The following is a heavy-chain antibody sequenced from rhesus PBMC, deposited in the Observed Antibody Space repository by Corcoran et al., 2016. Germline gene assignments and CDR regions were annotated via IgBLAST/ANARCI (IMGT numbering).Heavy chain of an antibody. V-gene: IGHV4-160*01. Sequence: QVQLQESGPGLVKPSETLSLTCAVSGGSISSNYWSWIRQAPGKGLEYIGRIYGSGGSTDYNPSLKSRFTISTDTSKNQFSLKLSSVTAADTAVYFWARDSSAWRKKYYFDYWGQGVLVTVSS. D-gene: IGHD6-31*01. CDR3: ARDSSAWRKKYYFDY. CDR2: IYGSGGST. CDR1: GGSISSNY. J-gene: IGHJ4*01.